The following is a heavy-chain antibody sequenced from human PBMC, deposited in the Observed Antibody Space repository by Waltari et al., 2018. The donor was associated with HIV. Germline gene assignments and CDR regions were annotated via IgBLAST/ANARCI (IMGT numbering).Heavy chain of an antibody. CDR2: NPYDGSDE. Sequence: VRLVESGGGVIQPGGSLSLSCAASGFNFSSFGFHWVRQVPGKGLGVGAFNPYDGSDEYDLTAVKGRFTISKDNSRGILTLQMNSLRPEDTALYFCATDFKARGLEPSFLDSWGQGTLVTVSS. CDR3: ATDFKARGLEPSFLDS. V-gene: IGHV3-30*02. J-gene: IGHJ4*02. D-gene: IGHD3-10*01. CDR1: GFNFSSFG.